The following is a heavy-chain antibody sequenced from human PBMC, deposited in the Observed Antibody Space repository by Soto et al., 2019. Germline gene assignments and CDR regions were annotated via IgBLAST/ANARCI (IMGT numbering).Heavy chain of an antibody. V-gene: IGHV1-69*12. CDR2: IIPMFGTA. D-gene: IGHD5-18*01. Sequence: QVQLVQSGAEVKKPESSVKVSCKAPGGTFSTYAISWVRQDPGQGLEWMGGIIPMFGTANYAQRFQDRVTITADESTNTVYMELSSLRSGDTAVYFCASGIQLWLRQINNGYSGWGQGTLVTVSS. CDR3: ASGIQLWLRQINNGYSG. J-gene: IGHJ4*02. CDR1: GGTFSTYA.